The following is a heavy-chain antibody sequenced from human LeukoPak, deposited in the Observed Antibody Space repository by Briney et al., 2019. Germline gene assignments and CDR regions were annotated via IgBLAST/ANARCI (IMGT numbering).Heavy chain of an antibody. Sequence: GGSLRLSCAASGFTFSSYSINWVRQAPGKGLEWVSTISNSGTYTYYADSLKGRFTISRDIAMNSVYLQMNSLRAEDTAVYYCARGNLDYWGQGTLVTVSS. V-gene: IGHV3-21*01. CDR1: GFTFSSYS. CDR3: ARGNLDY. J-gene: IGHJ4*02. CDR2: ISNSGTYT.